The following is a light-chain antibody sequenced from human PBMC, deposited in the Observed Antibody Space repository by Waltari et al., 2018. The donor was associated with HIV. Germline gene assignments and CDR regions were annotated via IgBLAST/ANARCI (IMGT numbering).Light chain of an antibody. V-gene: IGLV1-40*01. CDR3: QSYDTRSSGFLV. CDR2: GNI. J-gene: IGLJ3*02. Sequence: QSVLTQPPSVSGAPGQTVTISCTGSSSNIGANSDVHWYQQLPGRAPKVLVYGNIFRPPGVPDRFSGPKSGTSASLAITGLQADDEGYYYCQSYDTRSSGFLVFGGGTKVTVL. CDR1: SSNIGANSD.